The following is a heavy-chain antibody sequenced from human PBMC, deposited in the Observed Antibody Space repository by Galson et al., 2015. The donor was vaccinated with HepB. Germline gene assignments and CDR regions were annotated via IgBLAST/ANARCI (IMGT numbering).Heavy chain of an antibody. J-gene: IGHJ4*02. D-gene: IGHD3-22*01. CDR3: AHTSYYDSRGHPFDY. CDR1: GFSLSTRGVG. Sequence: ALVKPTQTLTLTCTFSGFSLSTRGVGVGWIRQPPGKALECLALIYWDDDKRYSPSLKNGLTITKDTSKNQVVLTMTNMDPVDTATYYCAHTSYYDSRGHPFDYWGQGTLVTVSS. CDR2: IYWDDDK. V-gene: IGHV2-5*02.